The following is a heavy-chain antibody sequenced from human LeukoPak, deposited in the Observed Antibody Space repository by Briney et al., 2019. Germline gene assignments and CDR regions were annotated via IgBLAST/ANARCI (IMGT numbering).Heavy chain of an antibody. CDR1: GYTFTSYD. J-gene: IGHJ6*02. D-gene: IGHD3-3*01. CDR2: MNPNSGNT. CDR3: ARGQPLNQYYDFWLNIYYYYGMDV. Sequence: ASVKVSCKASGYTFTSYDTNWVRQATGQGLEWMGWMNPNSGNTGYAQKFQGRVTMTRNTSISTAYMELSSLRSEDTAVYYCARGQPLNQYYDFWLNIYYYYGMDVWGQGTTVTVSS. V-gene: IGHV1-8*01.